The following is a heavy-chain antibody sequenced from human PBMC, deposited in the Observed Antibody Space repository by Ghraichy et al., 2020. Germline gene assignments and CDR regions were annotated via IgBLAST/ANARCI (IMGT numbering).Heavy chain of an antibody. CDR3: ARGRNCDF. CDR1: VFTFSDFW. D-gene: IGHD1-1*01. CDR2: IKQDGSET. Sequence: LSLTCAASVFTFSDFWMSWVRQAPGKGPEWVANIKQDGSETNYVDSVKGRFTISRDNTTNSLFLQMNSLRAEDTAMYYCARGRNCDFWGQGTQVTVSS. J-gene: IGHJ4*02. V-gene: IGHV3-7*03.